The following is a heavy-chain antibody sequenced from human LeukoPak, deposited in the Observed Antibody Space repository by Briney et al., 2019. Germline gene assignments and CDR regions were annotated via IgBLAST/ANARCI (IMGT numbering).Heavy chain of an antibody. CDR3: ARVEGSYSSFDY. D-gene: IGHD3-10*01. J-gene: IGHJ4*02. Sequence: SETLSLTCAVYGGSFSGYYWSWIRQPPGKGLEWIGEINNSGSTNYNPSLKSRVTISVDTSKNQFSLKLSSVTAADTAVYYCARVEGSYSSFDYWGQGTLVTVSS. CDR2: INNSGST. CDR1: GGSFSGYY. V-gene: IGHV4-34*01.